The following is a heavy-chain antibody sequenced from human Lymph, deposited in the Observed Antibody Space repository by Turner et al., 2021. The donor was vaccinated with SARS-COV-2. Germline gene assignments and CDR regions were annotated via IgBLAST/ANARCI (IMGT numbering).Heavy chain of an antibody. J-gene: IGHJ4*02. CDR3: AKDPGYCSGGSCYSRTYFDY. Sequence: EVQLVESGGGEVQPGGALRLSCAAAGFSFDDYAMHWVRQAPGKGLEWVSLISGDGGSTYSADSVKGRFTISRDNSKNSLYLQMNSLRTEDTALYYCAKDPGYCSGGSCYSRTYFDYWGQGTLVTVSS. V-gene: IGHV3-43*02. CDR2: ISGDGGST. D-gene: IGHD2-15*01. CDR1: GFSFDDYA.